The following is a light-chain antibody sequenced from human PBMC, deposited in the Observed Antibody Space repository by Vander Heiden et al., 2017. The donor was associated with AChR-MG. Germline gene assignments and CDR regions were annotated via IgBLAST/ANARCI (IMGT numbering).Light chain of an antibody. CDR3: AAWDGSLNGWV. V-gene: IGLV1-44*01. J-gene: IGLJ3*02. Sequence: QSVLTQPPSASGTPRQRVTISCAGSSSNIGSDTVNWFLQLPGTAPKLLTYRNNQRPSGVPDRFSGSKSGTSASLAISGLQSEDEADYYCAAWDGSLNGWVFGGGTKLTVL. CDR2: RNN. CDR1: SSNIGSDT.